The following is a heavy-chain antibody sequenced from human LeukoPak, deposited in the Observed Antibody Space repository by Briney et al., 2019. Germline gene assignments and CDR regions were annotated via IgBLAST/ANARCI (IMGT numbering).Heavy chain of an antibody. Sequence: SVKVSCKASGGTFSSYVFNWVRQAPGQGLEWLGGIIPMFGEAYYAQSFQGRVTVSADKSTSTVYMELRSLRSEDTAVYYCATKYYHDTGDYFGPEFDPWGQGTLVTVSS. CDR3: ATKYYHDTGDYFGPEFDP. CDR1: GGTFSSYV. D-gene: IGHD3-22*01. J-gene: IGHJ5*02. V-gene: IGHV1-69*06. CDR2: IIPMFGEA.